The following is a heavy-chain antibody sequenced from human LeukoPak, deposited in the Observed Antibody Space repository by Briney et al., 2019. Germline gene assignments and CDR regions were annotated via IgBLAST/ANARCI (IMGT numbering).Heavy chain of an antibody. CDR3: ARDIAAAGFDP. J-gene: IGHJ5*02. CDR1: GYTFTGYY. V-gene: IGHV1-2*02. Sequence: ASVKVSCKASGYTFTGYYMHWVQQAPGQGLEWMGWINPNSGGTNYAQKLQGRVTMTRDTSISTAYMELSRLRSEDTAVYYGARDIAAAGFDPWGQGTLVTVSS. D-gene: IGHD6-13*01. CDR2: INPNSGGT.